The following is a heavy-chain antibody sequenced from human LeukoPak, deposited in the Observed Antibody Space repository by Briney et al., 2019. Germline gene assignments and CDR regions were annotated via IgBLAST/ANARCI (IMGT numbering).Heavy chain of an antibody. Sequence: PSETLSLTCAVYGGSFSGYYWSWIRQPSGKGLEWIGEINHSGSTNYNPSLKSRVTISVDTSKNQFSLKLSSVTAADTAVYYCARAGMATIRGFQHWGQGTLVTVSS. V-gene: IGHV4-34*01. CDR3: ARAGMATIRGFQH. CDR2: INHSGST. J-gene: IGHJ1*01. D-gene: IGHD5-24*01. CDR1: GGSFSGYY.